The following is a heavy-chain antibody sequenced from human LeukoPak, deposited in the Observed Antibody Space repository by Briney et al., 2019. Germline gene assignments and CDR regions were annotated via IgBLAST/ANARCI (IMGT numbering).Heavy chain of an antibody. CDR2: IIPIFGTA. J-gene: IGHJ6*03. CDR1: GGTFSSYA. CDR3: ARGYSYGSRSYYYYMDV. Sequence: GASVKVSCKASGGTFSSYAISWVRQAPGQGLEWMGGIIPIFGTANYAQKFQGRVTITTDESTSTAYMELSSLRSEDTAVYYCARGYSYGSRSYYYYMDVWGKGTTVTVSS. D-gene: IGHD5-18*01. V-gene: IGHV1-69*05.